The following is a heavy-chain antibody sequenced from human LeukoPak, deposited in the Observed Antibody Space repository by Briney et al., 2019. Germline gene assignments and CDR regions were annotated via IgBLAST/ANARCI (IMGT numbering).Heavy chain of an antibody. D-gene: IGHD4-11*01. V-gene: IGHV1-69*04. CDR1: GGTFSSYA. CDR2: IIPILGIA. J-gene: IGHJ4*02. Sequence: SVKVSCKASGGTFSSYAISWVRQAPGQGLEWMGGIIPILGIANYAQKFQGRVTITADKSTSTAYMELSSLRSEDTAVYYCATTYEDDNSNYFDYWGQGTLVTVSS. CDR3: ATTYEDDNSNYFDY.